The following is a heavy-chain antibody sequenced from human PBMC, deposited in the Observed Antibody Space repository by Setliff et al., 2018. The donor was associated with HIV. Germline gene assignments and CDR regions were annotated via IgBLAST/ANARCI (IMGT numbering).Heavy chain of an antibody. J-gene: IGHJ6*02. D-gene: IGHD3-10*01. V-gene: IGHV3-30*03. CDR2: ISYDGSNK. CDR1: GFTFSSYG. CDR3: ARAAYYNGLDV. Sequence: GGSLRLSCAASGFTFSSYGMHWVRQAPGKGLEWVAVISYDGSNKYYADSVKGRFTISRDNTKNTVYLQMDSLRAEDTAVYYCARAAYYNGLDVWGQGTTVTVSS.